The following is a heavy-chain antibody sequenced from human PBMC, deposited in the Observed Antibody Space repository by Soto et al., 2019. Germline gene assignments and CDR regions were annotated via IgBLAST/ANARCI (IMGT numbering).Heavy chain of an antibody. CDR1: GFTFSSYG. D-gene: IGHD3-22*01. CDR2: IWYDGSNK. V-gene: IGHV3-33*01. CDR3: ARDQTLTYYYDSSVDDAFDI. Sequence: PGGSLRLSCAASGFTFSSYGMHWVRQAPGKGLEWVAVIWYDGSNKYYADSVKGRFTISRDNSKNTLYLQMNSLRAEDTAVYYCARDQTLTYYYDSSVDDAFDIWGQGTMVTVSS. J-gene: IGHJ3*02.